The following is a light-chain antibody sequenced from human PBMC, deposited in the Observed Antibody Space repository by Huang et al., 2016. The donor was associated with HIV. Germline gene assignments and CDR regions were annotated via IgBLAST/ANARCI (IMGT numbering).Light chain of an antibody. J-gene: IGKJ4*01. CDR3: QQRSEWLT. V-gene: IGKV3-11*01. CDR2: DAA. CDR1: QSISTY. Sequence: EIVLTQSSTTLSLSPGERATLSCRASQSISTYLAWYQHRPGQSPRLVIYDAAKRAVAVPTRVSGRGSGTDFTLTISSLEPEDFAVYFYQQRSEWLTFGGGTRVDI.